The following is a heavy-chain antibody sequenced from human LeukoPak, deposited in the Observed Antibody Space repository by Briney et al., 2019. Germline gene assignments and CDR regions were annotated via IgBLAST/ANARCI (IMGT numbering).Heavy chain of an antibody. CDR3: ARDRGRYYDSRGFYWGYYFDS. Sequence: GSLRLSCAASGFIFSNYVMHWVRQPPGKGLEWVAVISYDGSNKYYADSVKGRFTISRDNSKNTLYLQMNSLRAEDTAVYYCARDRGRYYDSRGFYWGYYFDSRGQGILVTVST. J-gene: IGHJ4*02. V-gene: IGHV3-30-3*01. D-gene: IGHD3-22*01. CDR2: ISYDGSNK. CDR1: GFIFSNYV.